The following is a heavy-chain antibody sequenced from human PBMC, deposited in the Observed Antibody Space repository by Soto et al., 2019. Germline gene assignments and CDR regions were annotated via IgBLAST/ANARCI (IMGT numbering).Heavy chain of an antibody. CDR3: ARISQSDFWSGYYYFFDY. V-gene: IGHV1-18*01. CDR2: ITAFNGNT. J-gene: IGHJ4*02. CDR1: GYTFTDYS. D-gene: IGHD3-3*01. Sequence: QVHLVQSGAEVEKPGASVKVSCKASGYTFTDYSISWVRQAPGQGLQWMGWITAFNGNTKYAQQFQGRVTMTTDTSTSTAYMELRSLESDDTAVYYCARISQSDFWSGYYYFFDYWGQGTLVTVSS.